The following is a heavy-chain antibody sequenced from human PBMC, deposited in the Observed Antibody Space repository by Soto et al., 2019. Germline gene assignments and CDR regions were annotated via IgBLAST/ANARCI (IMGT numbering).Heavy chain of an antibody. J-gene: IGHJ5*02. Sequence: EVQLLESGGGVEQPGGSLRLSCTTSGFTLSSSAMSWARQAPGRGLEWVSVIGGTDGTTYYADSVRGRLTISRDNSQNTLYLQMHSLRAEDTAVFYCAHYKQGSAWFDPWGQGTLVTFSS. D-gene: IGHD1-20*01. V-gene: IGHV3-23*01. CDR3: AHYKQGSAWFDP. CDR1: GFTLSSSA. CDR2: IGGTDGTT.